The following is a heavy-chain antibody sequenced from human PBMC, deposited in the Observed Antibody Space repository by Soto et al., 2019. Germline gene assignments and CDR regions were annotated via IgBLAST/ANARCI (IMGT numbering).Heavy chain of an antibody. CDR1: GDSVSSNSVA. CDR2: TYYRSKWYN. Sequence: SQTLSLTCAISGDSVSSNSVAWNWIRQSPSRGLEWLGRTYYRSKWYNDYGVTVKGRITINPDTSKNQFSLQLNSVTPEDTAVYYCATGRFNAFGIWGQGPMVTVSS. J-gene: IGHJ3*02. D-gene: IGHD3-3*01. CDR3: ATGRFNAFGI. V-gene: IGHV6-1*01.